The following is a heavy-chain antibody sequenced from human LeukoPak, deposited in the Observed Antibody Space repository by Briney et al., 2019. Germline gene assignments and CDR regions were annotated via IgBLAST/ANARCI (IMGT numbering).Heavy chain of an antibody. Sequence: PRGSLRLSCEASGFPFNSYTMHWVRQAPGRGLEWVASITAISTYKYYADSLKGRFTISRDNSKNSLFLQMHSLRDEDTAVYYCARGGRLTHYYGLGPCFHHWGQGTLVTVSS. J-gene: IGHJ1*01. CDR3: ARGGRLTHYYGLGPCFHH. V-gene: IGHV3-21*06. D-gene: IGHD3-10*01. CDR2: ITAISTYK. CDR1: GFPFNSYT.